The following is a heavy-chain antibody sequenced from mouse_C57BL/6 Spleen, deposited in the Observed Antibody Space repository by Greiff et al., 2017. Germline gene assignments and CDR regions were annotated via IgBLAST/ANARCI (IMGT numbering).Heavy chain of an antibody. D-gene: IGHD4-1*01. CDR2: IDPSDSYT. Sequence: VQLQQSGAELVKPGASVKLSCKASGYTFTSYWMQWVKQRPGQGLEWIGEIDPSDSYTNYNQKFKGKATVTVDTSSSTAYMQLSSLTSEDSAVYYCARRLGLGYYAMDYWGQGTSVTVSS. J-gene: IGHJ4*01. V-gene: IGHV1-50*01. CDR3: ARRLGLGYYAMDY. CDR1: GYTFTSYW.